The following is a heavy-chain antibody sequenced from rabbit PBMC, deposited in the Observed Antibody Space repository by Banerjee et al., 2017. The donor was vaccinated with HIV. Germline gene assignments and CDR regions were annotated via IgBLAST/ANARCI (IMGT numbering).Heavy chain of an antibody. Sequence: QEQLEESGGDLVKPEGSLTLTCTASGFSFSNSYWMCWVRQAPGKGLEWIGCIYTGDVSTYYANWAKGRFTISKTSSTTVTLQMTSLTAADTATYFCARYYSYGYAGGTYAANLWGPGTLVTVS. J-gene: IGHJ4*01. D-gene: IGHD6-1*01. CDR2: IYTGDVST. CDR1: GFSFSNSYW. V-gene: IGHV1S45*01. CDR3: ARYYSYGYAGGTYAANL.